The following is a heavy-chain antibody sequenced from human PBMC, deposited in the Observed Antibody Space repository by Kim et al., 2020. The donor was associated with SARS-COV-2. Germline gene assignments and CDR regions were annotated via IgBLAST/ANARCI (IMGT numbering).Heavy chain of an antibody. J-gene: IGHJ4*02. Sequence: GGSLRLSCAASGFTFDDYAMHWVRQAPGKGLEWVSLISGDGGSTYYADSVKGRFTISRDNSKNSLYLQMNSLRTEDTALYYCAKGEYYDDSSGIFDYWGQGTLVTVSS. D-gene: IGHD3-22*01. CDR3: AKGEYYDDSSGIFDY. CDR1: GFTFDDYA. V-gene: IGHV3-43*02. CDR2: ISGDGGST.